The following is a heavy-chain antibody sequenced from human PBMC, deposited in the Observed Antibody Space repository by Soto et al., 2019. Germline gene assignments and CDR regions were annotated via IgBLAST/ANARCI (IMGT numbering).Heavy chain of an antibody. CDR3: ARVVTAIQGFDY. CDR1: GGSISSGDYY. Sequence: PSETLSLTCTVSGGSISSGDYYSSWVRQPPGKGLEWIGYIYYSGGTYYNPSLKSRVTISVDTSKNQFSLKLSSVTAADTAVYYCARVVTAIQGFDYWGQGALVTVSS. J-gene: IGHJ4*02. V-gene: IGHV4-30-4*01. CDR2: IYYSGGT. D-gene: IGHD2-21*02.